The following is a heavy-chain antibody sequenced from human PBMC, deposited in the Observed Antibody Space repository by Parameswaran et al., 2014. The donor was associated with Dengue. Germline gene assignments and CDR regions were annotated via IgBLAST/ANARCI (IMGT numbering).Heavy chain of an antibody. V-gene: IGHV4-59*08. CDR3: ARGSGWYPD. D-gene: IGHD6-19*01. CDR2: IYSNGNI. Sequence: RWIRQPPGKGLEWIGCIYSNGNIKYNPSLRGRVTMSVDTSKNQFSLRLTSVTAADTAVYYCARGSGWYPDWGQGTLVTVSS. J-gene: IGHJ4*02.